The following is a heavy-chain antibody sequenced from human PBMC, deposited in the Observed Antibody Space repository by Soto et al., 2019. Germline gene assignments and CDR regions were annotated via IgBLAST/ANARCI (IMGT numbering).Heavy chain of an antibody. CDR2: IFYTGSA. CDR3: ARAIPGYYYGMDV. J-gene: IGHJ6*02. CDR1: GGSISSGGYY. Sequence: SETLSLTCTVSGGSISSGGYYWNWIRQHPGKGLEWIGYIFYTGSANLNPPLKSRVTISVDTSKNQFSLTLNSVTAADTAVYYCARAIPGYYYGMDVWGQGTTVTVSS. V-gene: IGHV4-31*03.